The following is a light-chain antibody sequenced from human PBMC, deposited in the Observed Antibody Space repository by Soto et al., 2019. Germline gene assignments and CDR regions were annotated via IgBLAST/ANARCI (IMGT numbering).Light chain of an antibody. J-gene: IGLJ2*01. V-gene: IGLV1-47*01. CDR2: RSD. CDR1: TSNIGSNH. Sequence: QSVLTQPPSASGTPGQRVTISCSGSTSNIGSNHVYWYQQFPGAAPKLLMYRSDQRPTGVPARSSGSKSGTSASLAISGLRSDDEADYSCSARDDSLNGVVFGGGTKLTVL. CDR3: SARDDSLNGVV.